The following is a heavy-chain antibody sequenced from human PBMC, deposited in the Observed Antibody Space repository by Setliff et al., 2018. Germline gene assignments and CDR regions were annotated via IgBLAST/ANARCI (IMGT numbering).Heavy chain of an antibody. CDR3: ARLRYYGSGSYLDY. Sequence: SETLSLTCAVSGYSISGGYYWGWIRQPPGKGLEWIGSIYHSGSTYYNPSLKSRVTISVDTSKNQFSLKLSSVTAADTAVYYCARLRYYGSGSYLDYWGQGTLVTVSS. CDR2: IYHSGST. J-gene: IGHJ4*02. D-gene: IGHD3-10*01. CDR1: GYSISGGYY. V-gene: IGHV4-38-2*01.